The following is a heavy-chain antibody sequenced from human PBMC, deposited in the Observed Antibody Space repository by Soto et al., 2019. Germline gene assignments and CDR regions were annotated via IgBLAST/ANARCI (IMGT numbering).Heavy chain of an antibody. CDR3: ARKDIAGNSVDF. V-gene: IGHV5-51*04. Sequence: YWIGWVRQMPGKGLEWMGIIYPGDSDTRYSPSFQGQVTISADKPISTAYLQWSSLKASDSAMFYCARKDIAGNSVDFWGQGTLVTVSS. D-gene: IGHD6-13*01. CDR1: YW. J-gene: IGHJ4*02. CDR2: IYPGDSDT.